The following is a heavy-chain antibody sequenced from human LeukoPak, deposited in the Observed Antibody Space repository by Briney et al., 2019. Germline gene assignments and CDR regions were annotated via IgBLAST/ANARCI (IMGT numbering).Heavy chain of an antibody. V-gene: IGHV3-7*02. Sequence: PGGSLRLSCAASGFTFSSYWMSWVRQAPGKGLEWVANIKQDGSEKYYVDSVKGRFTISRDNGKNSLYLQMNSLRAEDTAIYYCARRFGDLLLDYWGQGTLVTVSS. CDR3: ARRFGDLLLDY. CDR1: GFTFSSYW. J-gene: IGHJ4*02. D-gene: IGHD3-10*01. CDR2: IKQDGSEK.